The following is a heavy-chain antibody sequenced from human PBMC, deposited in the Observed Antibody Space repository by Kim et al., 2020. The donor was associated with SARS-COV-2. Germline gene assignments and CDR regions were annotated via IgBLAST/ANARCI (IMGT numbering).Heavy chain of an antibody. Sequence: SETLSLTCTVSGGSISSSSYYWGWIRQPPGKGLEWIGSIYYSGSTYYNPSLKSRVTISVDTSKNQFSLKLSSVTAADTAVYYCARRSTTMVRGVIIRYRSNKGYDYWGQGTLVTVSS. CDR1: GGSISSSSYY. J-gene: IGHJ4*02. CDR3: ARRSTTMVRGVIIRYRSNKGYDY. D-gene: IGHD3-10*01. V-gene: IGHV4-39*01. CDR2: IYYSGST.